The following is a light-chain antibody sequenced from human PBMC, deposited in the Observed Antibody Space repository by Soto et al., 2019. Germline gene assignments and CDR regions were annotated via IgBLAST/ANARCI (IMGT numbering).Light chain of an antibody. CDR1: QSVSSSY. CDR3: QQYARSPRMYT. V-gene: IGKV3-20*01. Sequence: EIVLTQSPGTLSLSPGERATLSCRASQSVSSSYLAWYQQRPGQAPRLLIYGASSRATGIPDRFSGSGSGTDFTLTISRLEPEDFAVYYCQQYARSPRMYTFGQGTKLEI. J-gene: IGKJ2*01. CDR2: GAS.